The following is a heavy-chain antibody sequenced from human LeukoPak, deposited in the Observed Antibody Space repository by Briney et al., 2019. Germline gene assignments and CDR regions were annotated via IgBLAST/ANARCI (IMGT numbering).Heavy chain of an antibody. V-gene: IGHV3-53*01. D-gene: IGHD3-22*01. J-gene: IGHJ4*02. Sequence: PGGSLRLSCAASGFTVSSNCMNWVRQAPGKGLEWVAVIYSGGSTDYADSVKGRFTISRDNSKNTLYLQMNSLRAEDTAVYYCASYHDGSGYSPHFDYWGQGTLVTVSS. CDR3: ASYHDGSGYSPHFDY. CDR1: GFTVSSNC. CDR2: IYSGGST.